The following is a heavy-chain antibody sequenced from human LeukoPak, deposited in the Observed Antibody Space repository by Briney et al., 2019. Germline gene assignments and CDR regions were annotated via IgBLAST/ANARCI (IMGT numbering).Heavy chain of an antibody. CDR1: GGSITRTNW. CDR3: TRENGAFSPFGY. Sequence: SETLSLTCGVSGGSITRTNWWSWVRQPPGQGLEWMGEVSLTGLTNYNPSLSSRVIMALDTSKNHPSLNLTSVTGADTAVYYFTRENGAFSPFGYWGQGTLVTVPS. V-gene: IGHV4-4*02. J-gene: IGHJ4*02. CDR2: VSLTGLT. D-gene: IGHD2-8*01.